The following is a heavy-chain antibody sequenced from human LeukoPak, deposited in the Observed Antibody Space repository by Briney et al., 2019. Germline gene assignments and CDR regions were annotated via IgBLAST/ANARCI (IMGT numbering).Heavy chain of an antibody. CDR3: ARVYDSSGYYRPDDAFDI. D-gene: IGHD3-22*01. Sequence: SETLSLTCTVSGGSISSGGYYWSRIRQPPGKGLEWIGYIYHSGSTYYNPSLKSRVTILVDRSENQFSLKLSSVTAADTAVYYCARVYDSSGYYRPDDAFDIWGQGTMVTVSS. J-gene: IGHJ3*02. CDR2: IYHSGST. V-gene: IGHV4-30-2*01. CDR1: GGSISSGGYY.